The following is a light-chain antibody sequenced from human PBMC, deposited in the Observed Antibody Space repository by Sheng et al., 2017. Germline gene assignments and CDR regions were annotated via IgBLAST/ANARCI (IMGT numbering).Light chain of an antibody. V-gene: IGKV3-15*01. CDR2: GAS. Sequence: EIEMTQSPATLSVSPGERATLSCRASQSVSSNLAWYQQKPGQAPRLLIYGASTRATGIAARFSGSGSGTEFTLTISSLQSEDFAVYYCQQYNNWPPGTFGRGDQAGD. J-gene: IGKJ2*01. CDR1: QSVSSN. CDR3: QQYNNWPPGT.